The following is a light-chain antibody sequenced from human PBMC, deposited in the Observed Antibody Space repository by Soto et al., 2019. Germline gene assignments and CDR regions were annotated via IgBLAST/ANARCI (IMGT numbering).Light chain of an antibody. J-gene: IGLJ3*02. CDR2: DNN. Sequence: QSVLTQPPSVSAAPGQKVTISCSGSSSNIGNNYVSWYQQFPGTAPKPLIYDNNKRPSGIPDRFSGSKSGTSATLGITGLQTGDEADYYFGTWDGSLSVLWVFGGGTKVTVL. CDR3: GTWDGSLSVLWV. CDR1: SSNIGNNY. V-gene: IGLV1-51*01.